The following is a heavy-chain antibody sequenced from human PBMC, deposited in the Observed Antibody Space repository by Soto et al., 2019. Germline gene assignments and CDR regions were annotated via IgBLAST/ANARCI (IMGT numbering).Heavy chain of an antibody. D-gene: IGHD3-10*01. Sequence: GGSLRLSCAASGFTFSSYAMHWVRQAPGKGLEWVAVISYDGSNKYYADSVKGRFTISRDNSKNTLYLQMNSLRAEDTAVYYCAREAVLWFGELGGHCDYWGQGTLVTVSS. V-gene: IGHV3-30-3*01. CDR3: AREAVLWFGELGGHCDY. CDR1: GFTFSSYA. CDR2: ISYDGSNK. J-gene: IGHJ4*02.